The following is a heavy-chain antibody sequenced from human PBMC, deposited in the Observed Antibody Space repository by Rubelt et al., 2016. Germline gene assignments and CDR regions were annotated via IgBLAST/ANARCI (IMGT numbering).Heavy chain of an antibody. CDR2: ISAYNGNT. CDR3: ARVFFPPWQVFDY. CDR1: GGTFSSYA. V-gene: IGHV1-18*01. D-gene: IGHD3-3*01. Sequence: QVQLVQSGAEVKKPGASVKVSCKASGGTFSSYAISWVRQAPGQGLEWMGWISAYNGNTNFAQKLQGRVTMTTDTCTRTAYMELRSLRSDDTAVYYCARVFFPPWQVFDYWGQGTLVTVSS. J-gene: IGHJ4*02.